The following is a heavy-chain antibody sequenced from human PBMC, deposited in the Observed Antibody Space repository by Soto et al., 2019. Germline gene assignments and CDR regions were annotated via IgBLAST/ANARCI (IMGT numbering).Heavy chain of an antibody. J-gene: IGHJ6*02. CDR1: GFTFSNAW. Sequence: GGSLRLSCAASGFTFSNAWMSWVRQAPGKGLGWVGRIKSKTDGGTTDYAAPVKGRFTISRDDSKNTLYLQMNSLKTEDTAVYYCTTDGGDCSSTSCYFNYYYYGMDVWGQGTTVTVSS. CDR3: TTDGGDCSSTSCYFNYYYYGMDV. CDR2: IKSKTDGGTT. D-gene: IGHD2-2*01. V-gene: IGHV3-15*01.